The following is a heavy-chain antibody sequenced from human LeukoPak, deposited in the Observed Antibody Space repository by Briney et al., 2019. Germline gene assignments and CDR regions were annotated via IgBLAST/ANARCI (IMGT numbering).Heavy chain of an antibody. Sequence: SQTLSLTCTVSGGSISSGDFYWTWIRQPPGKGLEWIGYISYTESTDYNPSLKSRVIISGDTSKNQFSLKLRSVTAADTAVYYCARDRGAPVTFDIWGQGTLVTVPS. V-gene: IGHV4-30-4*01. CDR2: ISYTEST. CDR1: GGSISSGDFY. CDR3: ARDRGAPVTFDI. D-gene: IGHD3-10*01. J-gene: IGHJ3*02.